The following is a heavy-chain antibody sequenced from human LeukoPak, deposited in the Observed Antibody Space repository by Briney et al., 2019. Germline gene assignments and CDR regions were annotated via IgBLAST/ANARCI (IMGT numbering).Heavy chain of an antibody. CDR3: ARGAVVTPYSYYYYYGMDV. CDR1: GGSISSYY. J-gene: IGHJ6*02. V-gene: IGHV4-59*01. Sequence: SETLSLTCTVSGGSISSYYWSWIRQPPGKGLEWIGYIYYSGSTNYNPSLKSRVTISVDTYKNQFSLKLSSVTAADTAVYYCARGAVVTPYSYYYYYGMDVWGQGTTVTVSS. D-gene: IGHD4-23*01. CDR2: IYYSGST.